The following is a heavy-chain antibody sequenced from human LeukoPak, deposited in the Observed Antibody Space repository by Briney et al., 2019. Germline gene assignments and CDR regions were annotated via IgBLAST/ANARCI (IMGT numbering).Heavy chain of an antibody. CDR1: GFTFRNYA. CDR3: AKGPCTDTSCYDLASFYPHYYYMDV. CDR2: ICSSGGST. D-gene: IGHD2-2*01. Sequence: GGSLRLSCAASGFTFRNYAMTWVRQAPGKGLEGVSGICSSGGSTNYADSVKGRFTISRDNSKNTLYLKMNDLRAGDTAVYYCAKGPCTDTSCYDLASFYPHYYYMDVWGKGTTVAVS. V-gene: IGHV3-23*01. J-gene: IGHJ6*03.